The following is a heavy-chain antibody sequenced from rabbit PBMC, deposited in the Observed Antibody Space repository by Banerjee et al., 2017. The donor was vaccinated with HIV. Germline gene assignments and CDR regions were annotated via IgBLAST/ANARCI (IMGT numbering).Heavy chain of an antibody. J-gene: IGHJ4*01. Sequence: QSLEESGGDLVQPGASLTLTCTASGFTLSSYWIWWVRQAPGKGLEYIGFIDAVTSIHYANWAKGRFTISKTSSTTVTLQMTSLTAADTATYFCARDGSSYYADFNLWGPGTLVTVS. D-gene: IGHD8-1*01. CDR1: GFTLSSYW. CDR2: IDAVTSI. CDR3: ARDGSSYYADFNL. V-gene: IGHV1S40*01.